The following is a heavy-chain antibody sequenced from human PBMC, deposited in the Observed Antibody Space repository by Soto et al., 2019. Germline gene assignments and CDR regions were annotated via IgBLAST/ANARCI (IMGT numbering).Heavy chain of an antibody. V-gene: IGHV3-66*01. D-gene: IGHD4-17*01. Sequence: AGGSLRLSCAASGFTVNSNYMTWARQAPGKGLEWVSIIYSDGSTYSADSVKDRFSISRDNFKNTLYLQMNSLRVEDTAVYFCARGFYGDYPLYFDLWGRGTLVTVSS. CDR2: IYSDGST. J-gene: IGHJ2*01. CDR3: ARGFYGDYPLYFDL. CDR1: GFTVNSNY.